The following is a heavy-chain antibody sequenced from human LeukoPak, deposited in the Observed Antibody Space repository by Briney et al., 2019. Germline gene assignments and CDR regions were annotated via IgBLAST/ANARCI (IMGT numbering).Heavy chain of an antibody. CDR2: IYYRGST. D-gene: IGHD3-3*01. J-gene: IGHJ4*02. CDR3: ARHPTNSDFWSGSSYFDY. V-gene: IGHV4-39*01. Sequence: PSETLSLTCTVSGGSISSSSYYWGRVRQPPGKGLEWIGSIYYRGSTYYNPSLKSRVTIFVDTSKNQFSLQLSSVTAADTAVYYCARHPTNSDFWSGSSYFDYWGQGTLVTVSS. CDR1: GGSISSSSYY.